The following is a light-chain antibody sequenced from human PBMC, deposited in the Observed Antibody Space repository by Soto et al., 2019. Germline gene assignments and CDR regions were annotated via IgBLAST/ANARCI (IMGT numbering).Light chain of an antibody. CDR3: QHYDNLPPFT. V-gene: IGKV1-33*01. CDR2: GAS. Sequence: DIQMTQSPSSLSASVGDRVTITCQASQDIRKYLNWYQQKPGRAPKLLIYGASNLETGVPSRFSGSGYWTDFIFTISSLQPEDIATYYCQHYDNLPPFTFGPGTKVAIK. CDR1: QDIRKY. J-gene: IGKJ3*01.